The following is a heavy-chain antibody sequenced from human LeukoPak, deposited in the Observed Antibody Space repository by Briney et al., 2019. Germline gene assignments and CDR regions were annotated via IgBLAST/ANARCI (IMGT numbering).Heavy chain of an antibody. CDR2: IWYDGSDK. J-gene: IGHJ3*02. CDR1: GFTFSSYG. CDR3: ARAGDAFDI. V-gene: IGHV3-33*01. Sequence: GGSLRLSCAASGFTFSSYGMHWVRQAPGKGLEWVAVIWYDGSDKYYTDSVKGRFTISRNNSKNTLYLQMNSLRAEDTAIYYCARAGDAFDIWGQGTMVTVSS.